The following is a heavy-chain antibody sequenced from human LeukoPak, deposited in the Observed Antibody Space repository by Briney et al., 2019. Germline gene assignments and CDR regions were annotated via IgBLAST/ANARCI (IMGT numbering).Heavy chain of an antibody. CDR3: AREAWADKFRSGYYYMDV. CDR2: IYSGGST. D-gene: IGHD2-15*01. V-gene: IGHV3-53*01. J-gene: IGHJ6*03. Sequence: GGSLRLSCAASGFTVSSNYMSWVRQAPGKGLEWVSVIYSGGSTYYADSVKGRFTISRDNSKNTLYLQMNSLGAEDTAVYYCAREAWADKFRSGYYYMDVWGKGTTVTVSS. CDR1: GFTVSSNY.